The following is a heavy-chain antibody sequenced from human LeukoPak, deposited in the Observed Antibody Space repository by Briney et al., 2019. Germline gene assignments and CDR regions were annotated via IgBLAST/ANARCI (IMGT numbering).Heavy chain of an antibody. CDR1: GGSISSSSYY. J-gene: IGHJ4*02. CDR2: IYYSGST. V-gene: IGHV4-39*07. D-gene: IGHD6-25*01. Sequence: SETLSLTCTVSGGSISSSSYYWGWIRQPPGKGLEWIGSIYYSGSTYYNPSLKSRVTISVDTSKNQFSLKLSSVTAADTAVYYCARGDLGYPVDYWGQGTLVTVSS. CDR3: ARGDLGYPVDY.